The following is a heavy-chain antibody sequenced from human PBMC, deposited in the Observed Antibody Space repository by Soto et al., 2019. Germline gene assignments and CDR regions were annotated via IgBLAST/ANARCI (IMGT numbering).Heavy chain of an antibody. J-gene: IGHJ5*02. D-gene: IGHD6-13*01. CDR3: ARGVAAAGPGDWFDP. V-gene: IGHV4-30-4*01. CDR1: GGSISSGDYY. CDR2: IYYSGST. Sequence: QVQLQESGPGLVKPSQTLSLTCTVSGGSISSGDYYWSWIRQPPGKGLEWIGYIYYSGSTYYNPSLKSRVTIXXDXSXXQFSLKLSSVTAADTAVYYCARGVAAAGPGDWFDPWGQGTLVTVSS.